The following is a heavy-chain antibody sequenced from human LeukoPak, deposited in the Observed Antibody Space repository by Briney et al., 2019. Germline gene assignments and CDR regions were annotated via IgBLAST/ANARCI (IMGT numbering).Heavy chain of an antibody. CDR1: GFTFSSYS. J-gene: IGHJ4*02. Sequence: PGGSLRLSCAASGFTFSSYSMNWVRQAPGKGLEWVSYISSRSATIYYADSVKGRFTISRDNAKNSLYLQMNSLRAEDTAVYYCARITGWMFDYWGQGTLVTVSS. V-gene: IGHV3-48*04. CDR3: ARITGWMFDY. D-gene: IGHD1-14*01. CDR2: ISSRSATI.